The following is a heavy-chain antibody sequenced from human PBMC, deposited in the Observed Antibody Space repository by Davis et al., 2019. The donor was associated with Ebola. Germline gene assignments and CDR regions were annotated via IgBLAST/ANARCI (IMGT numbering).Heavy chain of an antibody. CDR1: GFTSSDYG. V-gene: IGHV3-30*18. CDR3: AKGLDTALVHGMDV. CDR2: IPNFGNSE. D-gene: IGHD5-18*01. Sequence: GGSLRLSCAVSGFTSSDYGMHWVRQAPGKGLEWVANIPNFGNSEYYADSVKGRFSIFRDNSKNILFLQMNSLTINDTAVYFCAKGLDTALVHGMDVWGQGTTVIVSS. J-gene: IGHJ6*02.